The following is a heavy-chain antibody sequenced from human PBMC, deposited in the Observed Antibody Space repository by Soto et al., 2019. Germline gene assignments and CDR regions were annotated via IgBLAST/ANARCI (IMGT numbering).Heavy chain of an antibody. CDR2: IYSSGST. CDR3: ARTTGSYYYDSSGTRAYGMDV. CDR1: GGSISSYY. Sequence: SETLSLTCTVSGGSISSYYWSWIRQPAEKGLEWIGHIYSSGSTNYNPSLKSRVTMSVDTSKKEFSLKLSSVTAADTAVYYCARTTGSYYYDSSGTRAYGMDVWGQGTTVTVSS. J-gene: IGHJ6*02. D-gene: IGHD3-22*01. V-gene: IGHV4-4*07.